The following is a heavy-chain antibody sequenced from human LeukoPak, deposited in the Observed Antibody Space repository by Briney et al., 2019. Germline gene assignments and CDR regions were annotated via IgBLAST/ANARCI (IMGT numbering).Heavy chain of an antibody. CDR3: ARGRGYNYLISNFDS. CDR1: GYTFTSYD. Sequence: ASVKVSCKASGYTFTSYDINWVRQATGQGLEWMGWMNPNSGNTGYAQKFQGRVTMTRNTSISTAYMELSSLRSEDTAVYYCARGRGYNYLISNFDSWGQGTLVPVSS. D-gene: IGHD5-12*01. J-gene: IGHJ4*02. V-gene: IGHV1-8*01. CDR2: MNPNSGNT.